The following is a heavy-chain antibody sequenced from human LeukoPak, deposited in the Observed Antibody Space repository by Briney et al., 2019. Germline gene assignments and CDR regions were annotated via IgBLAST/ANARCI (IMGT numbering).Heavy chain of an antibody. V-gene: IGHV4-34*01. J-gene: IGHJ4*02. CDR1: GGSFSGYY. CDR2: INHSGST. CDR3: ASRERRYDSSGYYRVFDY. Sequence: SETLSLTYAVYGGSFSGYYWSWIRQPPGKGLEWIGEINHSGSTNYNPSLKSRVTISVDTSKNQFSLKLSSVTAADTAVYYCASRERRYDSSGYYRVFDYWGQGTLVTVSS. D-gene: IGHD3-22*01.